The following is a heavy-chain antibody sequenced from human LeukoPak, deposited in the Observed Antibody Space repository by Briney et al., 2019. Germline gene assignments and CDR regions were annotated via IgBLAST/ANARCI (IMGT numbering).Heavy chain of an antibody. D-gene: IGHD6-6*01. V-gene: IGHV1-2*02. Sequence: ASVKVSCKASGYTFTGYYMHWVRQAPGQGLEWMGWINPNSGGTNYAQKLQGRVTMTTDTSTSTAYMELRSLRSDDTAVYYCAKPGSSRGIAGRRPTKYYFDYWGQGTLVTVSS. J-gene: IGHJ4*02. CDR3: AKPGSSRGIAGRRPTKYYFDY. CDR1: GYTFTGYY. CDR2: INPNSGGT.